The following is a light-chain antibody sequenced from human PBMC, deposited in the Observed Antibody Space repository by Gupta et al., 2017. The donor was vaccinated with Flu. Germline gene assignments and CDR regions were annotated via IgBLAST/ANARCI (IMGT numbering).Light chain of an antibody. J-gene: IGKJ4*01. Sequence: EIVVTQSPGTLSVSPGERATLSCRASQSVSTNLAWYQQKPGQAPRLLIYDASTRATGTAARFSGSGSGTEFSLTISSLQSEDFAVYHCQQYYDWPLTFGGGTKVEI. V-gene: IGKV3-15*01. CDR3: QQYYDWPLT. CDR1: QSVSTN. CDR2: DAS.